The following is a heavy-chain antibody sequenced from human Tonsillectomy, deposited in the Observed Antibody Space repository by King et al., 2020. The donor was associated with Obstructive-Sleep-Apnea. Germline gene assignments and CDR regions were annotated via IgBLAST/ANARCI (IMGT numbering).Heavy chain of an antibody. V-gene: IGHV3-23*01. D-gene: IGHD1-14*01. CDR1: RFIFSSYA. CDR2: FSCSGDST. J-gene: IGHJ6*02. CDR3: AKNPRAEFYYSGMDV. Sequence: VQSGGSLRLSCATSRFIFSSYAMSWVRQAPGKGLEWVSLFSCSGDSTNYADSVKGRFTSTTTNSKKPLYLQMNSLRAEDTAVYYCAKNPRAEFYYSGMDVWGQGTTVSVSS.